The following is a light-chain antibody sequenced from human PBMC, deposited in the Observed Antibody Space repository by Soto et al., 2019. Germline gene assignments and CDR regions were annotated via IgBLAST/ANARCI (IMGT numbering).Light chain of an antibody. CDR1: QGISNY. CDR2: AAS. J-gene: IGKJ3*01. Sequence: DIQMTQSPSALSASVGDRVTITCRASQGISNYLAWYQQKPGKVPKLLIYAASTLQSGVPSRFSGSGSGTDFTLTISGLQPGDVATYYCQKYNSAPRTFGPGTKVDIK. CDR3: QKYNSAPRT. V-gene: IGKV1-27*01.